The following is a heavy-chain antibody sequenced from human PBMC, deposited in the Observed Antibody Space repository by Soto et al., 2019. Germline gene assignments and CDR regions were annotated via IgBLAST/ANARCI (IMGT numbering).Heavy chain of an antibody. V-gene: IGHV3-7*01. J-gene: IGHJ4*02. CDR3: ARERHYYDRSGYQGY. CDR1: GFSFSSYW. D-gene: IGHD3-22*01. CDR2: IEHDGSDT. Sequence: QLVESVGTLVQPGGSLRLSCAASGFSFSSYWMSWVRQAPGGGLEWVANIEHDGSDTYYVDSVKGRFTVSRDNAKNFLYLQMNSLRVEDTAVYYCARERHYYDRSGYQGYWGQGTLVTVSS.